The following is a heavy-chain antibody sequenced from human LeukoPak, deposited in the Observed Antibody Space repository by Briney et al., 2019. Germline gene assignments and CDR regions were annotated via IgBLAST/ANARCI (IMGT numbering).Heavy chain of an antibody. CDR2: INPNSGDT. Sequence: ASVKVSCKASGYTFTGYYIHWVRQAPGQGLEWMGWINPNSGDTNYAQKFQGRVLMTRDTSISTAYTELSRLRSDETAVYYCARVGQGRDGYSSIDYWGQGTLVTASS. J-gene: IGHJ4*02. CDR3: ARVGQGRDGYSSIDY. D-gene: IGHD5-24*01. V-gene: IGHV1-2*02. CDR1: GYTFTGYY.